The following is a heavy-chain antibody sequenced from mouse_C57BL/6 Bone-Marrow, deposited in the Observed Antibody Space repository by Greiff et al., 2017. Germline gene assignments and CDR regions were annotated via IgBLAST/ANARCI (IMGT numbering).Heavy chain of an antibody. CDR2: IHPNSGST. D-gene: IGHD1-1*02. J-gene: IGHJ4*01. V-gene: IGHV1-64*01. CDR1: GYTFTSYW. Sequence: VPLQQPGAELVKPGASVKLSCKASGYTFTSYWMHWVKPRPGQGLEWIGMIHPNSGSTNYNEKFKSKATLTVDKSSSTAYMQLSSLTSEDSAVYYCARGPFGGYPYYYAMDYWGQGTSVTVSS. CDR3: ARGPFGGYPYYYAMDY.